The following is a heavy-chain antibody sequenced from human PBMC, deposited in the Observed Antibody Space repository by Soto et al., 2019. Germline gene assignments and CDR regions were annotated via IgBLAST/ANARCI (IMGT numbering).Heavy chain of an antibody. Sequence: RASVEVSCKASGYTFSDYYMHWVRQAPGQGLEWMGWINANSGGTTYAQKFQGRVTMTRDTSISTAYMELSRLSSDDTAIYYCARLQIEVAGTNWGQGTLVTVS. CDR2: INANSGGT. D-gene: IGHD6-19*01. CDR3: ARLQIEVAGTN. J-gene: IGHJ4*02. V-gene: IGHV1-2*02. CDR1: GYTFSDYY.